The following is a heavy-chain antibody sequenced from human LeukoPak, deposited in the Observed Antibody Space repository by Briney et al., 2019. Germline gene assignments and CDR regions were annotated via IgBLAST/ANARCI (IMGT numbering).Heavy chain of an antibody. CDR1: GGTFISYA. CDR2: IIPIFGTA. CDR3: VRDPMTTNYFDY. V-gene: IGHV1-69*05. D-gene: IGHD4-17*01. J-gene: IGHJ4*02. Sequence: ASVKVSCKASGGTFISYAISWVRQAPGQRLEWMGRIIPIFGTANYAQKFQGRVTITTDESTSTAYMELSSLRSEDTAVYYCVRDPMTTNYFDYWGQGTLVTVSS.